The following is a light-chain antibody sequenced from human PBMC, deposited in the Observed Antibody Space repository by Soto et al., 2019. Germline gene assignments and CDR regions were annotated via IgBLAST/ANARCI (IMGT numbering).Light chain of an antibody. V-gene: IGKV1-39*01. Sequence: DIQMTQSPSSLSASVGDRVTITCRASQSISSYLNWYQQKPGKAPKLLIYAASSLQSGVPSRFSGSGSVTDFTLTISSLQPEDFATYYCQQSYSTLSTFGPGAKVDIK. CDR2: AAS. CDR1: QSISSY. CDR3: QQSYSTLST. J-gene: IGKJ3*01.